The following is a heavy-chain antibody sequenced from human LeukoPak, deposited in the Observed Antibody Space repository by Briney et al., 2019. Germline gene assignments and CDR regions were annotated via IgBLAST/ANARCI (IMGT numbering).Heavy chain of an antibody. J-gene: IGHJ5*02. CDR1: GFIISGYA. CDR2: ISYSGDGT. CDR3: AKGDTPDNSYNYFAP. D-gene: IGHD1-1*01. Sequence: GGSLRLSCAASGFIISGYAMSWVRQAPGKGLEWVSSISYSGDGTKYADSVKGRCTISREDSKNTLYLQMNSLRAEDAAVYYCAKGDTPDNSYNYFAPWGQGTLVTVSS. V-gene: IGHV3-23*01.